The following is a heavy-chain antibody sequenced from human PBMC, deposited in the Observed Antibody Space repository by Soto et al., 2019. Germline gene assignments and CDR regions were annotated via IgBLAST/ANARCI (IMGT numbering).Heavy chain of an antibody. D-gene: IGHD2-15*01. J-gene: IGHJ4*02. Sequence: QVQLVQSGAEVKEPGSSVKVSCKASGGTLSSYAISWVRQAPGQGLEWMGGIIPIFGTTNHAQKFQGRLTITADESTSTAYMALSSLRSEDTAVYYCARVTPGYCSGGTCFTYYFDHWGQGTLVTVSS. V-gene: IGHV1-69*01. CDR2: IIPIFGTT. CDR1: GGTLSSYA. CDR3: ARVTPGYCSGGTCFTYYFDH.